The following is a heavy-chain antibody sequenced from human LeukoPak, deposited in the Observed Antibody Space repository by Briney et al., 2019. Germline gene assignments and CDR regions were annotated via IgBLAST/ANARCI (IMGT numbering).Heavy chain of an antibody. CDR2: ISYDGSNK. CDR3: AKMPSGSFLWGAFDI. V-gene: IGHV3-30*18. CDR1: RFTFSSYG. D-gene: IGHD1-26*01. Sequence: GRSLRLSCAASRFTFSSYGMHWVRQAPGKGLEWVAVISYDGSNKYYADSVKGRFTISRDNSKNTLYLQMNSLRAEDTAVYYCAKMPSGSFLWGAFDIWGQGTMVTVSS. J-gene: IGHJ3*02.